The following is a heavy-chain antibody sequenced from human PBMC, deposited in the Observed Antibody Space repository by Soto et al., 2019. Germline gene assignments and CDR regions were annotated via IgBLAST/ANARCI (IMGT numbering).Heavy chain of an antibody. V-gene: IGHV4-59*01. J-gene: IGHJ4*02. CDR2: IYYSGST. CDR3: ARGGGDYDILTGYYY. Sequence: SETLSLTCTVSGGSISSYYWSWIRQPPGKGLEWIGYIYYSGSTNYNPSLKSRVTISVDTSKNQFSLKLSSVTAADTAVYYCARGGGDYDILTGYYYWGQGTLVTVS. CDR1: GGSISSYY. D-gene: IGHD3-9*01.